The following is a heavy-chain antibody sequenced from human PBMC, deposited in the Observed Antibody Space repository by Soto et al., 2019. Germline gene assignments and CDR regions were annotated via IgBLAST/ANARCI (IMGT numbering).Heavy chain of an antibody. CDR2: IYPSDSDT. CDR3: ARPANTVADHFDL. J-gene: IGHJ4*02. Sequence: GESLKISCQVSGYTFTIYWIGWVRQMPGKGLEWMGIIYPSDSDTRYSPSFQGQVTISADQSINTAYLQWDSLKASDTAIYYCARPANTVADHFDLWGQGTPVTVPQ. D-gene: IGHD4-17*01. V-gene: IGHV5-51*01. CDR1: GYTFTIYW.